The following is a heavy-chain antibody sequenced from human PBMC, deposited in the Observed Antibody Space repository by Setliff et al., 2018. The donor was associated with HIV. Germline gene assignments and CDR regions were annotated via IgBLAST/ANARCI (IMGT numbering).Heavy chain of an antibody. Sequence: KPSETLSLTCTVSGGSISSGSYYWSWIRQPAGKGLEWIGRIYTSGSTNYNPSLKSRVTISVDTSKNQFSLKLSSVTAADTAVYYCARSSQQLVGGLDYWGQGTLVTVSS. V-gene: IGHV4-61*02. CDR2: IYTSGST. D-gene: IGHD6-13*01. CDR1: GGSISSGSYY. CDR3: ARSSQQLVGGLDY. J-gene: IGHJ4*02.